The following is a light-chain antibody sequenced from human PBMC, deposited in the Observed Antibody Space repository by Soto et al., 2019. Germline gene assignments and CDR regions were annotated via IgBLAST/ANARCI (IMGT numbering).Light chain of an antibody. Sequence: AIHLTQSPSSLSATVGDSVTITCRASQGIARALAWYQQKPGKAPKLLIYDASRLESGVPSRFSGSGYVTDFTLTITSLQPEDFATYYCQQFSNYPLTFGGGTKVEIK. J-gene: IGKJ4*01. CDR3: QQFSNYPLT. CDR2: DAS. V-gene: IGKV1D-13*01. CDR1: QGIARA.